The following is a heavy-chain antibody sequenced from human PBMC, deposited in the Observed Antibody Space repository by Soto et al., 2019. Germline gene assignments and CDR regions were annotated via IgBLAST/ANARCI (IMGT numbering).Heavy chain of an antibody. Sequence: EVQLVESGGGLVKPGGSLRLSCAASGFPFGNAWMNWVRQAPGKGLEWIGRIKRKHDGGATDYAAPVKGRFIISRDDSKNALYLQMNSLKTEDTGVYFCTTGEGFPHDYGMDVWGQGTTVTVAS. CDR2: IKRKHDGGAT. D-gene: IGHD1-26*01. J-gene: IGHJ6*02. CDR3: TTGEGFPHDYGMDV. CDR1: GFPFGNAW. V-gene: IGHV3-15*01.